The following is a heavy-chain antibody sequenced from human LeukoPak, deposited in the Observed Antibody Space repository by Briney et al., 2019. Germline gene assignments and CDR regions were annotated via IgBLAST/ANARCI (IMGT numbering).Heavy chain of an antibody. CDR2: ISASGGST. CDR3: ARSERDYYYYSGMDV. Sequence: GGSRTLSCAAFGFTFSGNAMNWVRQTPGKGLEWVSAISASGGSTYYADYVQARETISRDISKTTLYLQMDDLRAEDTALYYCARSERDYYYYSGMDVWGQRTPGSASS. D-gene: IGHD1-1*01. V-gene: IGHV3-23*01. CDR1: GFTFSGNA. J-gene: IGHJ6*02.